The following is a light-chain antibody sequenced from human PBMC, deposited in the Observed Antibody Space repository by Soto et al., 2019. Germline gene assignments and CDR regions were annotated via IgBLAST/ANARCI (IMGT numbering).Light chain of an antibody. J-gene: IGKJ1*01. CDR2: GAS. Sequence: EIVMTQSPATLSVSPGERATLSCRASQSVSSNLAWYQQKPGQAPRLLIYGASTRATGIPAMFIVSGSGTEFTLTISSLQSEDFAVYYCQHYNNWPPWTFGQGTKVEIK. CDR1: QSVSSN. V-gene: IGKV3-15*01. CDR3: QHYNNWPPWT.